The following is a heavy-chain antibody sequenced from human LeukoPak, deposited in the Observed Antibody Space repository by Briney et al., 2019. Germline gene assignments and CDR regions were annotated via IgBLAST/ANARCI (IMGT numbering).Heavy chain of an antibody. CDR2: IYYTGT. J-gene: IGHJ4*01. CDR3: ARAPGTTFDY. CDR1: GGSFSGYY. D-gene: IGHD4-17*01. Sequence: PSETLSLTCAVYGGSFSGYYWSWIRQSPGKGLEWIGYIYYTGTSYNPSLKSRVTISVDTSKNQFSLKLTSVTAADTAVYYCARAPGTTFDYWGHGNMVTVSS. V-gene: IGHV4-59*08.